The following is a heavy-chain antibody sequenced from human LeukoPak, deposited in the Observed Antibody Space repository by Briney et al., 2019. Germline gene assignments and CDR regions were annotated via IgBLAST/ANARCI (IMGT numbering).Heavy chain of an antibody. CDR2: ISAYNGNT. CDR1: SYTFTSYG. CDR3: ARGYCGGGSCYSEALDWFDP. V-gene: IGHV1-18*01. J-gene: IGHJ5*02. D-gene: IGHD2-15*01. Sequence: GASVKVSCKASSYTFTSYGISCVRQAPGQGLEWMGWISAYNGNTNYAQKLQGRVTMTTDTSTSTAYMELRSLRSDDTAVYYCARGYCGGGSCYSEALDWFDPWGQGTLVTVSS.